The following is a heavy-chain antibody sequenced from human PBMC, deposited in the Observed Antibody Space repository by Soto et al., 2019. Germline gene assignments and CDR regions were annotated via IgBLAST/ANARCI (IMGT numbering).Heavy chain of an antibody. CDR2: THWNDAN. CDR3: AHRLISECLGY. Sequence: QITLKESGPTLVTPTQTLTLTCTISGFSLSTRGVGVAWLRQPPGKALEWLAVTHWNDANYNNPSLRTRLTITKDTSKNQVVLTITNVDPLDTATFYDAHRLISECLGYWGQGTLVTVS. CDR1: GFSLSTRGVG. D-gene: IGHD2-21*01. J-gene: IGHJ4*02. V-gene: IGHV2-5*01.